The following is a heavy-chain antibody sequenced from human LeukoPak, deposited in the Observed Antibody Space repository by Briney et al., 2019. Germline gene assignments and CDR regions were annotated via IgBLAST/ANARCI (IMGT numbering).Heavy chain of an antibody. CDR3: ARLDSSGWRDF. V-gene: IGHV4-39*01. Sequence: PSETLSLTCTVSGGSISRSSYYWSWIRQPPGKGLEWIGNFYYSGSTSYNPSLKSRVTISVDTSMNQFSLKLRSVTAADTAVYFCARLDSSGWRDFWGQGTLVTVSS. D-gene: IGHD6-19*01. J-gene: IGHJ4*02. CDR1: GGSISRSSYY. CDR2: FYYSGST.